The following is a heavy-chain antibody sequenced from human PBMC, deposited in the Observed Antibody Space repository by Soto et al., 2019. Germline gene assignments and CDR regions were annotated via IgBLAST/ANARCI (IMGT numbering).Heavy chain of an antibody. Sequence: GASVKVSCKASGGTFSSYAISWVRQAPGQGLEWMGGIIPIFGTANYAQKFQGRVTITADKSTSTAYMELSSLRSEDTAVYYCARYCSGGSCYRRSGNWFDPWGQGTLVTVSS. J-gene: IGHJ5*02. D-gene: IGHD2-15*01. CDR1: GGTFSSYA. CDR3: ARYCSGGSCYRRSGNWFDP. CDR2: IIPIFGTA. V-gene: IGHV1-69*06.